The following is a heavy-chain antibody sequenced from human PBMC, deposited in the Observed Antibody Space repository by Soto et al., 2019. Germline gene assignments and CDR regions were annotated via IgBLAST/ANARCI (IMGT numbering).Heavy chain of an antibody. J-gene: IGHJ4*02. CDR3: ARAFIPDPANTVTTYFDY. V-gene: IGHV1-69*06. CDR2: IIPIFGTA. CDR1: GGTFSSYA. D-gene: IGHD4-17*01. Sequence: ASVKVSCKASGGTFSSYAISWVRQAPGQGLEWMGGIIPIFGTANYAQKFQGGVTITADKSTSTAYMELSSLRSEDTAVYYCARAFIPDPANTVTTYFDYWGQGTLVTVSS.